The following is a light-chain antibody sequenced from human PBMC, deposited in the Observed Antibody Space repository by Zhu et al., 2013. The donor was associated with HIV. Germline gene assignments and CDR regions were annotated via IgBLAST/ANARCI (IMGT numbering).Light chain of an antibody. CDR2: AAS. CDR3: QQYDNWPPYT. CDR1: RSVTTN. V-gene: IGKV3-15*01. J-gene: IGKJ2*01. Sequence: EIVLMQSPATLSVSPGERVTLSCRATRSVTTNLVWYQQKPGQAPRLLIYAASTRATGVPARFSGSGSGTEFTLTITSLQSEDSAVYYCQQYDNWPPYTFGQGTKLEI.